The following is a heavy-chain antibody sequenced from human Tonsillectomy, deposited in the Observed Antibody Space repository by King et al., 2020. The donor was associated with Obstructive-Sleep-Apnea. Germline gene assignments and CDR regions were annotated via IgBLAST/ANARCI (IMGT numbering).Heavy chain of an antibody. D-gene: IGHD4-17*01. CDR1: GFSVSGNY. Sequence: VQLVESGGGLVQPGGSLRLSCAVSGFSVSGNYMSWARQAPGKGLEWVSVINSGGITYYPNCVKGRFTISRHSSKNTLYLHMNSLRPQDTAVYYCAAMTTVTPFDYWGQGTLVTVSS. CDR2: INSGGIT. V-gene: IGHV3-53*04. J-gene: IGHJ4*02. CDR3: AAMTTVTPFDY.